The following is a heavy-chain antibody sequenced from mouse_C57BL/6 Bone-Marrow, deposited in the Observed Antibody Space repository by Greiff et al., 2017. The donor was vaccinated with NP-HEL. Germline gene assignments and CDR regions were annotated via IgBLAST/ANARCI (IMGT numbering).Heavy chain of an antibody. J-gene: IGHJ4*01. CDR3: ARDYYGSSCAMDY. CDR1: GFTFTDYY. V-gene: IGHV7-3*01. CDR2: IRNKANGYTT. D-gene: IGHD1-1*01. Sequence: EVMLVESGGGLVQPGGSLSLSCAASGFTFTDYYMSWVRLPPGKALEWLGFIRNKANGYTTEYSASVKGRFTISRDNSQSILYLQMNALRAEDSATYYCARDYYGSSCAMDYWGQGTSVTVSS.